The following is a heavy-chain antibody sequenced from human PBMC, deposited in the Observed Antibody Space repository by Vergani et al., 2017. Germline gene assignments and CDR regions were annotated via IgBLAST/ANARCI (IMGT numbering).Heavy chain of an antibody. CDR2: IRSKANSYAT. V-gene: IGHV3-73*01. J-gene: IGHJ6*02. CDR1: GFTFSGSA. CDR3: TRGKGSSGYYGMDV. D-gene: IGHD3-10*01. Sequence: EVQLVESGGGLVQPGGSLKLSCAASGFTFSGSAMHWVRQASGKGLEWVGRIRSKANSYATAYAASVKGRFTIARDESKNTAYLHMNSLKTEDTAVYYCTRGKGSSGYYGMDVWGQGTTVTVSS.